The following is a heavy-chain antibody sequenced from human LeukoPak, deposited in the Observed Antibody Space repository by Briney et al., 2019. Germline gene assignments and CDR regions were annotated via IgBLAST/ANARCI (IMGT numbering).Heavy chain of an antibody. CDR3: ARGHLTGYPYYFDY. CDR2: IYYSGST. V-gene: IGHV4-59*01. J-gene: IGHJ4*02. CDR1: GGSISSYY. D-gene: IGHD3-9*01. Sequence: SETLSLTCTVSGGSISSYYWSWIRQPPGKGLEWIGYIYYSGSTNYNPSLKSRVTISVDTSKNQFSLKLSSVTAADTAVYYCARGHLTGYPYYFDYWGQGTLVTVSS.